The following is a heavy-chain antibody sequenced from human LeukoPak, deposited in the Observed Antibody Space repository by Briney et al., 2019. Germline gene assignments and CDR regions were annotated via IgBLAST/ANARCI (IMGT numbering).Heavy chain of an antibody. D-gene: IGHD2-21*02. CDR2: ISYDGSNK. CDR3: AKLAYCGGDCYSSDLEIFDY. V-gene: IGHV3-30*18. CDR1: GFTFSSYG. J-gene: IGHJ4*02. Sequence: GGSLRLSCAASGFTFSSYGMHWVRQAPGKGLEWVAVISYDGSNKYYADSVKGLFTISRDNSKNTLYLQMNSLRAEDTAVYYCAKLAYCGGDCYSSDLEIFDYWGQGTLVTVSS.